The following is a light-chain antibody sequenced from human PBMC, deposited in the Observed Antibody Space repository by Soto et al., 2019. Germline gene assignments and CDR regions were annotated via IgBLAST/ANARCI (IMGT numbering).Light chain of an antibody. CDR2: EDT. V-gene: IGLV2-23*01. CDR3: CSYAGSSTLV. Sequence: QSVLTQPASVSGSPGQSITISCTGTSSDVGTYNLVSWYQRHPDKAPKLMFYEDTKRPSGVSNRFSGSKSGNTASLTISGLQAEDEADYYCCSYAGSSTLVFGGGTQLTVL. J-gene: IGLJ3*02. CDR1: SSDVGTYNL.